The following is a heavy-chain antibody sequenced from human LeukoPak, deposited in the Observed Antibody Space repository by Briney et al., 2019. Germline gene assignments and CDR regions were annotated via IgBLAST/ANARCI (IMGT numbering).Heavy chain of an antibody. J-gene: IGHJ1*01. CDR2: IYYSGST. D-gene: IGHD6-19*01. Sequence: PSETLSLTCTVSGGSISSYYWSWIRQPPGKGLEWIGYIYYSGSTNYNPSLKSQVTISEDTSKNQFSLKLSSVTAADTAVYYCARVVAGTGYFQHWGQGTLVTVSS. V-gene: IGHV4-59*01. CDR1: GGSISSYY. CDR3: ARVVAGTGYFQH.